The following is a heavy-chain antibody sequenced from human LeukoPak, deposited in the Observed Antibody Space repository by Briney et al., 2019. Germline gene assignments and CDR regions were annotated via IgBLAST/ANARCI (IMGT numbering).Heavy chain of an antibody. J-gene: IGHJ4*02. CDR1: GFTFSNYA. CDR3: ARDQEKYQLLYPLFRY. Sequence: GGSLRLSCAASGFTFSNYAMTWVRQAPGKGLEWVSGISGSGSSTYYADSVKGRFTLSRDYPKNTLYLQMNSLRAEDTAVYYCARDQEKYQLLYPLFRYWGQGTLVTVSS. D-gene: IGHD2-2*02. CDR2: ISGSGSST. V-gene: IGHV3-23*01.